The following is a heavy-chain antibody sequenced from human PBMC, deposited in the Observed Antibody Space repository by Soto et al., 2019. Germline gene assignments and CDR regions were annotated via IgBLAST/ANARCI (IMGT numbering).Heavy chain of an antibody. J-gene: IGHJ5*02. Sequence: SETLSLTCTVSGGSISSSGYYWGWIRQPPGKGLEWIGSIYYSGSTSYNPSLKSRVTMSVDTSKNQLSLKLSSVTAADTAVYYCARERPDGSRLDPWGQGTLVTVSS. CDR3: ARERPDGSRLDP. V-gene: IGHV4-39*02. D-gene: IGHD6-13*01. CDR2: IYYSGST. CDR1: GGSISSSGYY.